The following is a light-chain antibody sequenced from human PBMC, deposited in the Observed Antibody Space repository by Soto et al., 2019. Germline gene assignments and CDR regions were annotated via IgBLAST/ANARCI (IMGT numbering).Light chain of an antibody. CDR3: SSYRRGSTYV. V-gene: IGLV2-14*03. CDR2: DVT. CDR1: SSDVGGYNY. J-gene: IGLJ1*01. Sequence: QSVLTQPASVSGSPGQSITVSCTGTSSDVGGYNYVSWYQQHPGKAPRLMIYDVTIRPSGVSDRFSGSKSGNTASLTISGLQAEDEADYYCSSYRRGSTYVFGTGTKVTVL.